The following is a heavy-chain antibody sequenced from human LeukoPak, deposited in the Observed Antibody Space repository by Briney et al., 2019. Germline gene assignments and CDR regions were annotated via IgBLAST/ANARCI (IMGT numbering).Heavy chain of an antibody. D-gene: IGHD3-3*01. Sequence: SETLSLTCTVSGGSISSGGYYWGWIRQHPGKGLEWIGYIYYSGSTYYNPSLKSRVTISVDTSKNQFSLKLSSVTAADTAVYYCARGYDFWSGYVPYNWFDPWGQGTLVTVPS. V-gene: IGHV4-31*03. CDR3: ARGYDFWSGYVPYNWFDP. CDR1: GGSISSGGYY. CDR2: IYYSGST. J-gene: IGHJ5*02.